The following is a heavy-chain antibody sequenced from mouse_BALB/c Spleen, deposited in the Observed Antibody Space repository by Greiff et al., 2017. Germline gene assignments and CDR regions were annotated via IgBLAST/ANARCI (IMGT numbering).Heavy chain of an antibody. D-gene: IGHD2-10*02. V-gene: IGHV1-14*01. CDR3: ARGEYGNYPFGYAMDY. Sequence: EVQLQQSGPELVKPGASVKMSCKASGYTFTSYVMHWVKQKPGQGLEWIGYINPYNDGTKYNEKFKGKATLTSDKSSSTAYMELSSLTTEDSAVYYCARGEYGNYPFGYAMDYWGQGTSVTVSS. J-gene: IGHJ4*01. CDR2: INPYNDGT. CDR1: GYTFTSYV.